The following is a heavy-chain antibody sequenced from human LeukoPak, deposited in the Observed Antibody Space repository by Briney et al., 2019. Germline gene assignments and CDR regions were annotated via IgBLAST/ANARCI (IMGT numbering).Heavy chain of an antibody. CDR3: ARTPYSSSWDGYYYYYGMDV. CDR2: TYYRSKWYN. J-gene: IGHJ6*04. V-gene: IGHV6-1*01. CDR1: GDSVSSNSAA. D-gene: IGHD6-13*01. Sequence: SQTLSLTCAISGDSVSSNSAAWNWIRQSPSRGLEWLGRTYYRSKWYNDYAVSVKSRITINPDTYKNQFSLQLNSVTPEDTAVYYCARTPYSSSWDGYYYYYGMDVWGKGTTVTVSS.